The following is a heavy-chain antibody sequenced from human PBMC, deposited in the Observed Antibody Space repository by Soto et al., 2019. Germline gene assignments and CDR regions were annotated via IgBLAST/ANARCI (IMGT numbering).Heavy chain of an antibody. CDR3: ARVLEEWQTRYFDRGDPNLFDY. J-gene: IGHJ4*02. V-gene: IGHV1-46*01. Sequence: ASVKVSCKASGYTFTSYYMHWVRQAPGQGLEWMGIINPSGGSTSYAQKFQGRVTMTRDTSTSTVYMELSSLRSEDTAVYYCARVLEEWQTRYFDRGDPNLFDYCGQGTLVTVSS. CDR1: GYTFTSYY. CDR2: INPSGGST. D-gene: IGHD3-9*01.